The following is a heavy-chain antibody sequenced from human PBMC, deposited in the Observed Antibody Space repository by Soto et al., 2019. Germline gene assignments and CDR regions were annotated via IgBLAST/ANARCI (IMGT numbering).Heavy chain of an antibody. CDR1: GGSFSGYY. J-gene: IGHJ5*02. Sequence: ETLSLTCAVYGGSFSGYYWSWIRQPPGKGLEWIGEINHSGSTNYNPSLKSRVTISVDTSKNQFSLKLSSVTAADTAVYYCARGAGLGSSSSWFDPWGQGTLVTVSS. V-gene: IGHV4-34*01. CDR2: INHSGST. D-gene: IGHD1-1*01. CDR3: ARGAGLGSSSSWFDP.